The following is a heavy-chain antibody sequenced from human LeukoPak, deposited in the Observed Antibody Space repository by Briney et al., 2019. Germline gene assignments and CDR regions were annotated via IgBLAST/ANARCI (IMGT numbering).Heavy chain of an antibody. CDR3: ARGPYYYDSSGYYPVGYFDY. CDR2: IYHSGST. J-gene: IGHJ4*02. Sequence: SETLSLTCTVSGGSISSGYYWGWIRQPPGKGLEWIGSIYHSGSTYYNPSLKSRVTISVDTSKNQFPLKLSSVTAADTAVYYCARGPYYYDSSGYYPVGYFDYWGQGTLVTVSS. V-gene: IGHV4-38-2*02. CDR1: GGSISSGYY. D-gene: IGHD3-22*01.